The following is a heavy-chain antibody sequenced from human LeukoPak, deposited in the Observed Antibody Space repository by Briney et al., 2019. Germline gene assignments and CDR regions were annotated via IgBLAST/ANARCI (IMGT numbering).Heavy chain of an antibody. D-gene: IGHD3-16*01. CDR2: IYPGDSDT. J-gene: IGHJ3*02. CDR3: ARFGTAFDI. Sequence: PGEPLKISCRGSGYSFTTYWIGWVRQMPGKGLEWMGIIYPGDSDTRYSPSFRGQVPISADKSIGTAYLQWSSLRASDTAMYYCARFGTAFDIWGQGTMVTVSS. V-gene: IGHV5-51*01. CDR1: GYSFTTYW.